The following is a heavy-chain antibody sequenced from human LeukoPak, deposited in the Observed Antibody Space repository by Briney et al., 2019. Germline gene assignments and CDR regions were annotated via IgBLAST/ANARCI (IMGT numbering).Heavy chain of an antibody. V-gene: IGHV1-69*04. CDR2: IIPILGIA. J-gene: IGHJ3*02. CDR3: ARDRDGYTYTAFDI. D-gene: IGHD5-24*01. Sequence: ASVKVSCEASGGTFSSYAISWVRQAPGQGLEWMGRIIPILGIANYAQKFQGRVTITADKSTSTAYMELSSLRSEDTAVYYCARDRDGYTYTAFDIWGQGTMVTVSS. CDR1: GGTFSSYA.